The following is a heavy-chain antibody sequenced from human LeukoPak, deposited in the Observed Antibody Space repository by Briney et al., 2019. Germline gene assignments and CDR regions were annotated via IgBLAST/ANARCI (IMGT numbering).Heavy chain of an antibody. J-gene: IGHJ5*02. CDR2: IWFDGSNK. Sequence: GRSLRLSCAASGFIFSNDAMHWVRQAPGKGLEWVAFIWFDGSNKHYADSVKGRFTISRDNSEDTLYLQMNSLRAEDTAMYYCVRGSPLGATTNWLDPWGQGTLVTVSS. D-gene: IGHD1-26*01. CDR3: VRGSPLGATTNWLDP. CDR1: GFIFSNDA. V-gene: IGHV3-33*01.